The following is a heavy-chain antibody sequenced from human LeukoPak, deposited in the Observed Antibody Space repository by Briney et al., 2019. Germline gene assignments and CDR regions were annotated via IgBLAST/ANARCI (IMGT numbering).Heavy chain of an antibody. CDR1: GYTSTGYY. Sequence: GASVKVSCKASGYTSTGYYMHWVRQPPGQGLEWMGWINPNSGGTNYPQKFQGRVTMTRDTSISTAYMELSRLRSDDTAVYYCARDVAYYYDSSGCFDYWGQGTLVTVSS. CDR3: ARDVAYYYDSSGCFDY. J-gene: IGHJ4*02. CDR2: INPNSGGT. V-gene: IGHV1-2*02. D-gene: IGHD3-22*01.